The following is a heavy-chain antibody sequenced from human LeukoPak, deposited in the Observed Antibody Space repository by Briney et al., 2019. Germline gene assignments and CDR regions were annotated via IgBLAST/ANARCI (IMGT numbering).Heavy chain of an antibody. V-gene: IGHV1-18*01. CDR3: ARALAVAGDDY. D-gene: IGHD6-19*01. Sequence: ASVKVSCKASGYAFTSYGISWVRQAPGQGLEWMGWISAYSGNTNYAQKLQGRVTMTTDTSTSTAYMELRSLRSDDTVVYYCARALAVAGDDYWGQGTLVTVSS. CDR1: GYAFTSYG. J-gene: IGHJ4*02. CDR2: ISAYSGNT.